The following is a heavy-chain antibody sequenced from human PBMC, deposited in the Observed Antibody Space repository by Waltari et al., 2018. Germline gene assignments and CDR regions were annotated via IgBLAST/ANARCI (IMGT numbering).Heavy chain of an antibody. CDR3: ARGGWGFYLDD. J-gene: IGHJ4*02. CDR1: GFTFSRYS. Sequence: EVQLVESGGGLVKPGGSLSLSCAASGFTFSRYSMNWVRQAPGKGLEWVSSISSTGSYTHYADSVKGRFSISRDNAKNSLYLQMNSLRAEDTAVYYCARGGWGFYLDDWGQGTLVT. V-gene: IGHV3-21*01. D-gene: IGHD7-27*01. CDR2: ISSTGSYT.